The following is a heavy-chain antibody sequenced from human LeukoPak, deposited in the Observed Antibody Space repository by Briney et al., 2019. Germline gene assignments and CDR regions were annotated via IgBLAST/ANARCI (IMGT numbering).Heavy chain of an antibody. CDR1: RLPFRGCS. V-gene: IGHV3-21*01. J-gene: IGHJ4*02. CDR2: ISSSSSYI. D-gene: IGHD2-2*01. Sequence: PGGSLSLSCAASRLPFRGCSAQWVRQAPGKGLEWVSSISSSSSYIYYADSVKGRFTISRDNAKNSLYLQMNSLRAKDTAVYYCARGDSCENCSGPIGYSVDFWGQGTLVTVSS. CDR3: ARGDSCENCSGPIGYSVDF.